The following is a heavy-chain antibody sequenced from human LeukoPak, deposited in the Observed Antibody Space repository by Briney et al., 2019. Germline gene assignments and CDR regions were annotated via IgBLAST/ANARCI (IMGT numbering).Heavy chain of an antibody. CDR2: INQDQSAK. V-gene: IGHV3-7*01. Sequence: PGGSLRLSCAASGFTFRNFWMSWVRQAPGKGLEWVASINQDQSAKFYVDSVRGRFTISRDNAQNSLFLQMNSLRAEDTAAYYCAKGGNSGWDNFDYWGQGTLVTVSS. CDR1: GFTFRNFW. CDR3: AKGGNSGWDNFDY. J-gene: IGHJ4*02. D-gene: IGHD5-12*01.